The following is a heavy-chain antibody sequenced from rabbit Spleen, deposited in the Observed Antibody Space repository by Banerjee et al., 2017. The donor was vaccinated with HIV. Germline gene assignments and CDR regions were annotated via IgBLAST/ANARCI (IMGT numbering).Heavy chain of an antibody. V-gene: IGHV1S45*01. CDR3: ARDTSSSFSSYGMDL. Sequence: QEQLEESGGDLVKPGASLTLTCTASGFSFSSSDYMCWVRQAPGKGLEWIACIYAGSSGSTYYASWAKGRFTISKTSSTTVTLQMTSLTVADTATYFCARDTSSSFSSYGMDLWGPGTLVTVS. CDR2: IYAGSSGST. CDR1: GFSFSSSDY. J-gene: IGHJ6*01. D-gene: IGHD1-1*01.